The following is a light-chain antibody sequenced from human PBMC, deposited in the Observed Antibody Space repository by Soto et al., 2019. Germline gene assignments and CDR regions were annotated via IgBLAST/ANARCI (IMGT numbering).Light chain of an antibody. CDR2: TAS. CDR1: QDIGRW. V-gene: IGKV1-12*01. J-gene: IGKJ4*01. CDR3: QQCDSFPLT. Sequence: DIQMTQSPSSVSASVGDRVTITCRASQDIGRWLAWFQQKPGEAPSLLIYTASTLHTGISSRFRGSGSGTDFTLTITSLQPEDFATYYCQQCDSFPLTFGGGTKVEIK.